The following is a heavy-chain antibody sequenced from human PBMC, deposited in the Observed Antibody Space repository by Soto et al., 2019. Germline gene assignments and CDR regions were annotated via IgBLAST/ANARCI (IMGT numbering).Heavy chain of an antibody. Sequence: ASMKVSCKASGYTFTSYDINCVRQAPGQGLEWMGWMNTNSGNTGSAQKFQGRVTMTRNTSISTAHMELSSLRSEDTAVYYCARVSTDLYYYYYYYMDVWGKGTTVTVSS. CDR3: ARVSTDLYYYYYYYMDV. CDR2: MNTNSGNT. J-gene: IGHJ6*03. CDR1: GYTFTSYD. V-gene: IGHV1-8*02.